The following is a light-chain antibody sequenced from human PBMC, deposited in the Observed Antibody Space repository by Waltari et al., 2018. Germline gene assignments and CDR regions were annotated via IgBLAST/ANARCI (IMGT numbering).Light chain of an antibody. J-gene: IGKJ4*01. CDR1: QSVTSIS. CDR2: GTS. Sequence: ELVLTQSPGTLSLSPGERATLSCRASQSVTSISVTWYQQKLGQAPRLLIYGTSSRATGIPDRFSGSGSGTDFTLTISGLEPEDFAVYYCQQYDGEVVTFGGGTKVEI. CDR3: QQYDGEVVT. V-gene: IGKV3-20*01.